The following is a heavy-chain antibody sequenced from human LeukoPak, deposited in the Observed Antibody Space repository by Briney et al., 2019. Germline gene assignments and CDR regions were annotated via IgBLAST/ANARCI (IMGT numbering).Heavy chain of an antibody. CDR1: GGSISSYY. CDR3: ARDSDDYADYRLFDY. V-gene: IGHV4-4*07. D-gene: IGHD4-17*01. J-gene: IGHJ4*02. Sequence: SDPLSLTRTVSGGSISSYYESCIRQPAGKGLEWIGRIYTSGSTNYNPPLKRRVTMSVATSKNQFSLKLSSVTAADTAVYYCARDSDDYADYRLFDYWGPGTLVTVSS. CDR2: IYTSGST.